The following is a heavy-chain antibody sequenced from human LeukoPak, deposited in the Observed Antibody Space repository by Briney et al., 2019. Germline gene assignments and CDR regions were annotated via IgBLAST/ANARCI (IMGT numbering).Heavy chain of an antibody. D-gene: IGHD4-17*01. CDR2: IYYSGST. CDR3: ATLAPAPYGDYVGGFDY. J-gene: IGHJ4*02. CDR1: GGSITSSSYY. V-gene: IGHV4-39*01. Sequence: PSETLSLTCTVSGGSITSSSYYWGWIRQPAGKGLEWIGSIYYSGSTYYNPSLKSRVTISVDTSKNQFSLKLSSVTAADTAVYYCATLAPAPYGDYVGGFDYWGQGILVTVSS.